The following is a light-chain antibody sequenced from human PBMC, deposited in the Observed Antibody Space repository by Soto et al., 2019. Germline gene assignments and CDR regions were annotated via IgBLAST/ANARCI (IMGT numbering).Light chain of an antibody. J-gene: IGKJ3*01. CDR1: QSVSSN. CDR3: QQYNNWPLFT. Sequence: EIVMTQSPATLSVSPGERATLSCRASQSVSSNLAWYQQKPGQAPRLLIYGASTRATGIPARFSGSGSGTEFTLTISSLQSEDFPVYYCQQYNNWPLFTFGPGTKVDIK. V-gene: IGKV3-15*01. CDR2: GAS.